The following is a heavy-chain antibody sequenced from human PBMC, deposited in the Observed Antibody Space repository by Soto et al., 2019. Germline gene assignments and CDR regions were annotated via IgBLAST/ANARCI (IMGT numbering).Heavy chain of an antibody. D-gene: IGHD6-19*01. CDR3: ARGKASSGWYPVFDY. CDR2: ISTRSDYT. Sequence: PGGSLRLSCAASGFTFSDYYMTWIRQAPGKGLEWISYISTRSDYTNYADPVKGRFTISRDNAKGSLYLQMNTLRAEDSAVYYCARGKASSGWYPVFDYWGQGTLVTVSS. CDR1: GFTFSDYY. J-gene: IGHJ4*02. V-gene: IGHV3-11*06.